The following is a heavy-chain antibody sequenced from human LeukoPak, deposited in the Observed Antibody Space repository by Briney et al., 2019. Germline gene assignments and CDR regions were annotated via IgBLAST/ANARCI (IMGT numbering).Heavy chain of an antibody. D-gene: IGHD2/OR15-2a*01. CDR2: IVVGSGNT. CDR3: AADRHRNSPRCYPYNFDY. J-gene: IGHJ4*02. Sequence: SVKVSCKASGFTFSSSAVQWVRQARGQRLEWIGWIVVGSGNTNYAQKFQERVTIIRDMSTSTAYMELSSLRSEDTAVYYCAADRHRNSPRCYPYNFDYWGQGTLVTVSS. V-gene: IGHV1-58*01. CDR1: GFTFSSSA.